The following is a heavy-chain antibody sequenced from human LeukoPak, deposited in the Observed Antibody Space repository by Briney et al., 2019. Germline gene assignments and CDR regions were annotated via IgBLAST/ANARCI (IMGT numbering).Heavy chain of an antibody. D-gene: IGHD3-22*01. CDR1: GFTFSNYA. CDR2: ISYDGSNK. V-gene: IGHV3-30-3*01. Sequence: GGSLRLSCVASGFTFSNYAMHWVRQAPDKGLEWVAVISYDGSNKYYADSVKGRFTISRDNSKNTLYLQMNSLRAEDTAVYYCARVSYYYDSSGYSLNYWGQGTLVTVSS. CDR3: ARVSYYYDSSGYSLNY. J-gene: IGHJ4*02.